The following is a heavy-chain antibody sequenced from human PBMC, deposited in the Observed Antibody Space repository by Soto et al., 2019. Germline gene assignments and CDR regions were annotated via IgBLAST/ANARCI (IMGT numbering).Heavy chain of an antibody. CDR1: GFTFSDYY. CDR3: ARDVHDYDILTGYYPDY. J-gene: IGHJ4*02. D-gene: IGHD3-9*01. CDR2: ISSSGSTI. Sequence: GSLRLSCAASGFTFSDYYMSWIRQAPGKGLEWVSYISSSGSTIYYADSVKGRFTISRDNAKNSLYLQMNSLRAEDTAVYYCARDVHDYDILTGYYPDYWGQGTLVTVSS. V-gene: IGHV3-11*01.